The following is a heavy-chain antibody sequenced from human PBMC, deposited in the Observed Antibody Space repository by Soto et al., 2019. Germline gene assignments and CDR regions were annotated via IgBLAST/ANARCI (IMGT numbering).Heavy chain of an antibody. Sequence: ASVKVSCKASGYTFTSYDINWVRQATGQGLEWMGWMNPNSGNTGYAQKFQGRVTMTRNTSISTAYMELSSLRSEDTAVYYRARDQWLVDYYGMDVWGQGTTVTVSS. CDR3: ARDQWLVDYYGMDV. CDR1: GYTFTSYD. V-gene: IGHV1-8*01. CDR2: MNPNSGNT. J-gene: IGHJ6*02. D-gene: IGHD6-19*01.